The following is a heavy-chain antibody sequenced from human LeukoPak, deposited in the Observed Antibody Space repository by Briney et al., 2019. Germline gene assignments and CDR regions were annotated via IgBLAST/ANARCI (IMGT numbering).Heavy chain of an antibody. J-gene: IGHJ4*02. CDR1: GYTFTSNY. CDR3: ASARGYSYGRYYFDY. D-gene: IGHD5-18*01. Sequence: ASVKVSCKAFGYTFTSNYMHWVRQAPGQGLEWMGVISPSGGSTTYAQKFQGRVTLTRDMSTSTDYLELSRLRSDDTAVYYCASARGYSYGRYYFDYWGQGTLVTVSS. V-gene: IGHV1-46*01. CDR2: ISPSGGST.